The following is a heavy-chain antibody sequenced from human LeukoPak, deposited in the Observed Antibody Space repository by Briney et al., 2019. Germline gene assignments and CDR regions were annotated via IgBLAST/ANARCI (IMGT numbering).Heavy chain of an antibody. Sequence: GGSLRLSCAASGFTFSSYDMHWVRQATGKGLEWVSAIGTAGDTYYPGSVKGRFTISRENAKNSLYLQMNSLRAGDTAVYYCVRAGYYDSSGYDAFDIWGQGTMVTVSS. J-gene: IGHJ3*02. CDR3: VRAGYYDSSGYDAFDI. CDR2: IGTAGDT. CDR1: GFTFSSYD. D-gene: IGHD3-22*01. V-gene: IGHV3-13*01.